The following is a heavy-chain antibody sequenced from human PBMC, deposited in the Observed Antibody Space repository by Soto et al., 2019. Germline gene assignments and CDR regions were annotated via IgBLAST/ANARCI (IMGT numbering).Heavy chain of an antibody. D-gene: IGHD5-12*01. V-gene: IGHV3-23*01. CDR2: ISNSGGST. Sequence: GGSLRLSCAASGFTFSSYALSWVRQAPGKGLERVSTISNSGGSTYYADTVKGRFTISRDYSKNTLYLQMHILRAEDTAVYYCAKDVPSGYGYFDYWGQGALVTVSS. CDR1: GFTFSSYA. J-gene: IGHJ4*02. CDR3: AKDVPSGYGYFDY.